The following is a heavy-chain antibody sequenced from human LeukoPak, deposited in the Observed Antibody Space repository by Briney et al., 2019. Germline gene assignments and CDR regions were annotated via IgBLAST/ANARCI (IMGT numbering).Heavy chain of an antibody. D-gene: IGHD2-2*01. CDR2: ISAYNGNT. V-gene: IGHV1-18*01. J-gene: IGHJ1*01. CDR3: ARDLSIVVVPAASPVTYFQH. CDR1: GYTFTSYG. Sequence: GASVKVSCKASGYTFTSYGISWVRLAPGQGLEWMGWISAYNGNTNYAQKLQGRVTMTIDTSTSTAYMELRGMRSDDTAVYYCARDLSIVVVPAASPVTYFQHWGQGTLVTVSS.